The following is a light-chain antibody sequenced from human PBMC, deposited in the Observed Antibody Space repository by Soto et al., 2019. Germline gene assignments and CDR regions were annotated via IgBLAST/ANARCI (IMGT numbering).Light chain of an antibody. CDR3: QQSYSPPYT. V-gene: IGKV4-1*01. J-gene: IGKJ2*01. Sequence: DIVMTQSPDSLAVSLGERATINCKASQSILYRSNNKNQLAWYQQKPGQPPKLLFYWASNRESGVPDRFSGSESGTDFTLTISSLQAEDVAVYYCQQSYSPPYTFGQGTKLEIK. CDR1: QSILYRSNNKNQ. CDR2: WAS.